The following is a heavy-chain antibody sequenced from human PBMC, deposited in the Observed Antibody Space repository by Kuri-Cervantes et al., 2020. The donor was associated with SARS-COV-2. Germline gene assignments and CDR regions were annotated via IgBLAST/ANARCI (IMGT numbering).Heavy chain of an antibody. J-gene: IGHJ3*02. D-gene: IGHD2-2*02. CDR2: IYPGDSDT. CDR3: ARLDRGYCSSTSCYMGAFDI. CDR1: GYSFTSYW. Sequence: GGSLRLSCKGSGYSFTSYWIGWVRQMPGKGLEWMGIIYPGDSDTRYSPSFQGQVTISADKSISTAYLQWSSLKASDTAMYYCARLDRGYCSSTSCYMGAFDIWGQGTRVTVSS. V-gene: IGHV5-51*01.